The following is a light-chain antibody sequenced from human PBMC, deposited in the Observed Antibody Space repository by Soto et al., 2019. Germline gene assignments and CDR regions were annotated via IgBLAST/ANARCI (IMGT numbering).Light chain of an antibody. CDR2: DAS. Sequence: EIVLTQSPATLSLSPGERATLSCRASQSVSSYLAWYQQKPGQAPRLLIYDASNRATGIPARFSGSGSGTDFTLTISSLEPEDFAVYYCQQRSNWRWTFGQGTKVENK. J-gene: IGKJ1*01. V-gene: IGKV3-11*01. CDR3: QQRSNWRWT. CDR1: QSVSSY.